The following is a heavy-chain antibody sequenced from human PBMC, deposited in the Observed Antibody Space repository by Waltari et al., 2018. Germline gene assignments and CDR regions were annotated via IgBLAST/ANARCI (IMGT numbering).Heavy chain of an antibody. Sequence: EVQLVESGGGLVKPGGSLRLSCAASGFTFSNAWMSWVRQAPGKGLEWVGRIKSKTEGGTTDYAAPVKGRFTISRDDSKNTLYLQMNSLKTEDTAVYYCTTDLPRRELRGYWGQGTLVTVSS. CDR2: IKSKTEGGTT. CDR1: GFTFSNAW. D-gene: IGHD1-26*01. V-gene: IGHV3-15*01. CDR3: TTDLPRRELRGY. J-gene: IGHJ4*02.